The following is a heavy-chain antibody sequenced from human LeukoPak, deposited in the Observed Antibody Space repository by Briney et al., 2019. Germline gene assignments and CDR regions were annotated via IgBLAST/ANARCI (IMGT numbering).Heavy chain of an antibody. D-gene: IGHD3-3*01. CDR2: MNPNSGNT. Sequence: GASVKVSCKASGYTFTSYDINWVRQATGQGLEWMAWMNPNSGNTGYAQKFQGRVTMTGNTSISTAYMELSSLRSEDTAVYYCARGGRSVRRYDFWSGYPKPFDYWGQGTLVTVSS. CDR1: GYTFTSYD. CDR3: ARGGRSVRRYDFWSGYPKPFDY. J-gene: IGHJ4*02. V-gene: IGHV1-8*01.